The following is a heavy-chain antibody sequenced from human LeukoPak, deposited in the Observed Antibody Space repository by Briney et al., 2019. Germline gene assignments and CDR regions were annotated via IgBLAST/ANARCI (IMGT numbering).Heavy chain of an antibody. CDR3: ARDRPYYYDGSGYHDAFDI. D-gene: IGHD3-22*01. Sequence: SQTLSLTCTVSGGSISSGGYYWSWIRQHPGKGLEWIGYIYYSGSTYYNPSLKSRVTISVDTSKNQFSLKLSSVTAADTAVYYCARDRPYYYDGSGYHDAFDIWGQGTMVTVSS. J-gene: IGHJ3*02. CDR2: IYYSGST. CDR1: GGSISSGGYY. V-gene: IGHV4-31*03.